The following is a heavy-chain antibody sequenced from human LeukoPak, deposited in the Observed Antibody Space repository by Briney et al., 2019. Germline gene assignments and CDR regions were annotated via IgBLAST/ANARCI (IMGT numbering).Heavy chain of an antibody. V-gene: IGHV3-7*01. Sequence: PGGSPRLSCVVSGFTFNNYWMSWVRQAPGKGLEWVATMRQDGGEIYYVDSVRGRFTISRDNAKNSLYLQMNSLRAEDTAMYYCARIMDLLGVHFDFWGQGTLVTVSS. CDR3: ARIMDLLGVHFDF. CDR2: MRQDGGEI. CDR1: GFTFNNYW. D-gene: IGHD2-8*01. J-gene: IGHJ4*02.